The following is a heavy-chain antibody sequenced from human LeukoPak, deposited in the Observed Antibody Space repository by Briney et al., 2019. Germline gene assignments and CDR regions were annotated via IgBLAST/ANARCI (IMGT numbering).Heavy chain of an antibody. J-gene: IGHJ4*02. CDR1: GFTFSNNW. V-gene: IGHV3-74*01. D-gene: IGHD3-10*01. CDR3: VKDIHYYGSGNYYNGYFDY. Sequence: PGGSLRLSCAASGFTFSNNWMHWVRHAPGKGLVWVSRINSDGSSTNYADSVKGRFTISRDNAKNTLYLQMNSLRAEDTAVYYCVKDIHYYGSGNYYNGYFDYWGQGTLVTVSS. CDR2: INSDGSST.